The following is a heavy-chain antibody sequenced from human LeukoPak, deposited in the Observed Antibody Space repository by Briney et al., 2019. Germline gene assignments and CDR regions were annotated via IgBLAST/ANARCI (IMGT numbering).Heavy chain of an antibody. CDR2: IIPIFGTA. V-gene: IGHV1-69*13. CDR1: GGTFSSYA. J-gene: IGHJ6*03. D-gene: IGHD3-16*01. Sequence: SVKVSCKASGGTFSSYAISWVRQAPGQGLEWMGGIIPIFGTANYAQKFQGRVTIAADESTSTAYMELSSLRSEDTAVYYCARAGDNRINYYYMDVWGKGTTVTVSS. CDR3: ARAGDNRINYYYMDV.